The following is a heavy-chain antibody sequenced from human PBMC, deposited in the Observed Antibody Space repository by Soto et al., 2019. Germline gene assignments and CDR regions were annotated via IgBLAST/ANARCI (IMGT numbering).Heavy chain of an antibody. Sequence: QAQLVQSGAEVKKPGASVTVSCKASGYTFYSHSISWVRQAPGQGLEWMGRISADNGNTNYAQKFRGRVTMTTDTSTSTVYMELRNLRSDDTSVYYCARCIQQDYYYCMDVWGQGTTVTVSS. CDR1: GYTFYSHS. CDR3: ARCIQQDYYYCMDV. CDR2: ISADNGNT. J-gene: IGHJ6*02. V-gene: IGHV1-18*01. D-gene: IGHD5-18*01.